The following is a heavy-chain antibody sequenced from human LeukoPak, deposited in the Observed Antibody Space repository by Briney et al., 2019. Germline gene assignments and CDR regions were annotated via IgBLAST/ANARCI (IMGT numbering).Heavy chain of an antibody. J-gene: IGHJ1*01. CDR1: GFTFSDYY. V-gene: IGHV4-59*08. Sequence: GSLRLSCAASGFTFSDYYMSWIRQPPGKGLEWIGSISYSGTTTYNPSLKSRVTISIDTSKNQFSLKLSSVIAADTAVYYCARHVAAPGSMGYFQRWGQGTLVTVSS. D-gene: IGHD6-13*01. CDR2: ISYSGTT. CDR3: ARHVAAPGSMGYFQR.